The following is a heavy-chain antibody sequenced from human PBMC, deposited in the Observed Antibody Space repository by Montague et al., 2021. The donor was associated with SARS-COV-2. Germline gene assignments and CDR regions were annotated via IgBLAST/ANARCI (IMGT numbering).Heavy chain of an antibody. Sequence: TLSLTCTVSGGSISSGDYYWSWIRQHPGKGLEWIGYIFYSGNTYYNPSLMSRVTISEDTSKNQFSLKLSSVTAADTALYYCARIRVISIFGASQLDAMAFLGQGTTVTVSS. J-gene: IGHJ6*02. CDR2: IFYSGNT. CDR1: GGSISSGDYY. D-gene: IGHD3-3*01. CDR3: ARIRVISIFGASQLDAMAF. V-gene: IGHV4-31*03.